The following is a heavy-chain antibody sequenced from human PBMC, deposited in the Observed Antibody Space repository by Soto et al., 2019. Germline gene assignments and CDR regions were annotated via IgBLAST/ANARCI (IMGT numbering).Heavy chain of an antibody. CDR3: ATGYSYAPFDP. CDR1: GFTFSSYA. D-gene: IGHD5-18*01. CDR2: ISGSGDST. J-gene: IGHJ5*02. V-gene: IGHV3-23*01. Sequence: GGSLRLSCAASGFTFSSYAMSWVRQAPGKGLEWISGISGSGDSTYYADSVKGRFTISRDNSKNTLYLQMNSLRAEDTAVYYCATGYSYAPFDPWGQGTLVTVSS.